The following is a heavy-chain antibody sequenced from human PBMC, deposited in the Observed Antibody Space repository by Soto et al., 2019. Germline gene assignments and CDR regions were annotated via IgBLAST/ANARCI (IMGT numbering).Heavy chain of an antibody. CDR2: ISAYNGNT. J-gene: IGHJ6*02. D-gene: IGHD5-18*01. Sequence: VASVKVSCKASGYTFTSYGISWVRQAPGQGLEWMGWISAYNGNTNYAQKLQGRVTITADESTSTAYMELSSLRSGDTAVYYCASTGDTAMVLIYYYYYGMDVWGQGTTVTVSS. CDR1: GYTFTSYG. CDR3: ASTGDTAMVLIYYYYYGMDV. V-gene: IGHV1-18*01.